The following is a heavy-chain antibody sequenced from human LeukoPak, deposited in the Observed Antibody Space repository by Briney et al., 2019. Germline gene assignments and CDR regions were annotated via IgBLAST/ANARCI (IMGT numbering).Heavy chain of an antibody. Sequence: SETLSLTCSVSGGSISSDNCYWSWIRQPPGKGLEWIGYIYYSGSTNYNPSLKSRVTISVDTSKNQFSLKLSSVTAADTAVYYCARLSSSTSCYMSVCRYFDYWGQGTLVTVSS. CDR1: GGSISSDNCY. CDR3: ARLSSSTSCYMSVCRYFDY. V-gene: IGHV4-61*01. J-gene: IGHJ4*02. D-gene: IGHD2-2*02. CDR2: IYYSGST.